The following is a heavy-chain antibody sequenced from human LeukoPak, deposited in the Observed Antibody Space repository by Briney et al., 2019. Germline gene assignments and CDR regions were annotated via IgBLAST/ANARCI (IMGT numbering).Heavy chain of an antibody. CDR2: ISGSGGST. J-gene: IGHJ4*02. V-gene: IGHV3-23*01. CDR1: GFTVSSNY. Sequence: GGSLRLSCAASGFTVSSNYMSWVRQAPGKGLEWVSAISGSGGSTYYADSVKGRFTISRDNSKNTLYLQMNSLRAEDTAVYYCAKDSSHWGVDYDYWGQGTLVTVSS. CDR3: AKDSSHWGVDYDY. D-gene: IGHD7-27*01.